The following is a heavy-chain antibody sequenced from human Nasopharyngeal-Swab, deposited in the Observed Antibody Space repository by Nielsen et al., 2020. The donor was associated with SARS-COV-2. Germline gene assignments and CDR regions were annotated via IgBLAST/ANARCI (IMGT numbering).Heavy chain of an antibody. Sequence: WVRQAPGQGLEWMGGIIPIFGTANYAQKFQGRVTITADESTSTAYMELSSLKTEDTAVYYCARVGICNNDWCGSYDTWGQGTLVTVSS. D-gene: IGHD3-9*01. CDR2: IIPIFGTA. V-gene: IGHV1-69*01. J-gene: IGHJ1*01. CDR3: ARVGICNNDWCGSYDT.